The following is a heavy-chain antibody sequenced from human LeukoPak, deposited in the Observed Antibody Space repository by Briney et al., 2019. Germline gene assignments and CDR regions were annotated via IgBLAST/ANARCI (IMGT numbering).Heavy chain of an antibody. V-gene: IGHV1-8*01. D-gene: IGHD1-26*01. J-gene: IGHJ4*02. Sequence: ASVKVSCKASGYAFTGYDINWVRQATGQGFEGMGWMNPNTGDTGYAQNFQGRLTMTRNTSIDTAYMELSGLRSEDTAIYYCTRGSLSGSSRDYWGQGTLVTVSS. CDR2: MNPNTGDT. CDR1: GYAFTGYD. CDR3: TRGSLSGSSRDY.